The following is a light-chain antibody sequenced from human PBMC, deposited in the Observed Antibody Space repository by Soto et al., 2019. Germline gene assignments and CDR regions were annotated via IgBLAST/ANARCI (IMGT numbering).Light chain of an antibody. CDR3: SSFRSSSTSYV. Sequence: SVLTQPASVSGSPGQSITISCTGTSSDIGDSNYVSWYQQHPGKAPKLVIYDVSNRPSGVSNRFSGSKSANTASLTISGLQAEDESDYYCSSFRSSSTSYVFGTGTEVTVL. V-gene: IGLV2-14*03. CDR2: DVS. CDR1: SSDIGDSNY. J-gene: IGLJ1*01.